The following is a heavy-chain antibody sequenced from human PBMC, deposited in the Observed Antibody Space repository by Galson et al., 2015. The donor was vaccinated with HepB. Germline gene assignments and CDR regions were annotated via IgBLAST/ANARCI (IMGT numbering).Heavy chain of an antibody. CDR1: GFIFSTYS. V-gene: IGHV3-21*06. D-gene: IGHD1-14*01. CDR2: ITHTRGFM. Sequence: SLRLSCAASGFIFSTYSMNWVRQAPGKGLEWVSYITHTRGFMYYADSLKGRFTISRDNAKNSLYLQMNSLTAADTAVYYCARSGSTGQVDYWGQGTLVTVSS. CDR3: ARSGSTGQVDY. J-gene: IGHJ4*02.